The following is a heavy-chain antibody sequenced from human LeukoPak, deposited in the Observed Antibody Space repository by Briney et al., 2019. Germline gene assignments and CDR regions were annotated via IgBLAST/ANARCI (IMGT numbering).Heavy chain of an antibody. V-gene: IGHV4-30-4*01. CDR3: ASSLRFYWYFDL. J-gene: IGHJ2*01. CDR1: GGSISGGEFF. D-gene: IGHD4-17*01. CDR2: IHDSGTT. Sequence: SETLSLTCTVSGGSISGGEFFWSWIRQPPGKGLEWIGYIHDSGTTYDNPSLKSRLTISVDTSKNQFSLKLSSVTAADTAVYYCASSLRFYWYFDLWGRGTLVTVSS.